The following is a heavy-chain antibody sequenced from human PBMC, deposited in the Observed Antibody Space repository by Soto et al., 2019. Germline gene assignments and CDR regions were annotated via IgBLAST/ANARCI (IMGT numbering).Heavy chain of an antibody. CDR2: ISSSGSTI. V-gene: IGHV3-11*01. D-gene: IGHD3-10*01. CDR1: GFTFSDYY. Sequence: QVQLVESGGGLVKPGGSLRLSCAASGFTFSDYYMSWIRQAPGKGLEWVSYISSSGSTIYYADSVKGRFTISRDNAKNSLYLQMNSLRAEDTAVYYCAREWPLLWFGELSLLYGMDVWGQGTTVTVSS. J-gene: IGHJ6*02. CDR3: AREWPLLWFGELSLLYGMDV.